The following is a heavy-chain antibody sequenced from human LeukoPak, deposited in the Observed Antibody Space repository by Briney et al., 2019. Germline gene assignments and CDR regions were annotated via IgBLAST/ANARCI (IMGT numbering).Heavy chain of an antibody. CDR2: IYHSGST. J-gene: IGHJ4*02. D-gene: IGHD2-21*01. CDR3: ARADPVVVGSSFDY. CDR1: GYSISSGYY. V-gene: IGHV4-38-2*02. Sequence: PSETLSLTCTVSGYSISSGYYWGWIRQPPGKGLEWIGSIYHSGSTYYNPSLKSRVTISVDTSKNQFSLKLSSVTAADTAVYFCARADPVVVGSSFDYWGQGTLFTVSS.